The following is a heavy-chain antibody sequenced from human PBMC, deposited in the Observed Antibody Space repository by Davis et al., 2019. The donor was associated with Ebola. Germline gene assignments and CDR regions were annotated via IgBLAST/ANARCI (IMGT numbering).Heavy chain of an antibody. CDR3: ARRSSGGLYYYYYMDV. CDR2: INHSGYT. D-gene: IGHD3-16*01. CDR1: GGSFSGYY. V-gene: IGHV4-34*01. J-gene: IGHJ6*03. Sequence: PSETLSLTCAVYGGSFSGYYWTWIRQPPGKGLEWIGEINHSGYTNYDPSLGSRVTISVDTSKNQFSLKLNSVTAADTAVYYCARRSSGGLYYYYYMDVWSKGTTVTVSS.